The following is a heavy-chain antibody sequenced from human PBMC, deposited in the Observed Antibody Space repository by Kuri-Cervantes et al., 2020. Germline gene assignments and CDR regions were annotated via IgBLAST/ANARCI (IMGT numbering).Heavy chain of an antibody. V-gene: IGHV3-23*01. Sequence: ETLSLTYAASGFTFSSYAMSWVRQAPGKGLEWVSAISGSGGSTYYADSVKGRFTISRDNSKNTLYLQMNSLRAEDTAVYYCAKDPRTSNWFDPWGQGTLVTVSS. CDR2: ISGSGGST. D-gene: IGHD1-14*01. J-gene: IGHJ5*02. CDR3: AKDPRTSNWFDP. CDR1: GFTFSSYA.